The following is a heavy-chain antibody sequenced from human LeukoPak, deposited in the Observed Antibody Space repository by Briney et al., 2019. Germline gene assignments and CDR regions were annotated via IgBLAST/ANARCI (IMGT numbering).Heavy chain of an antibody. Sequence: PSETLSLTCAVYGGSFSGYYWSWIRQPPGKGPEWIGEINHSGSTNYNPSLKSRVTISVDTSKNQFSLKLSSVTAADTAVYYCARGPEMASHPDYWGQGTLVTVSS. D-gene: IGHD5-24*01. CDR3: ARGPEMASHPDY. CDR1: GGSFSGYY. V-gene: IGHV4-34*01. CDR2: INHSGST. J-gene: IGHJ4*02.